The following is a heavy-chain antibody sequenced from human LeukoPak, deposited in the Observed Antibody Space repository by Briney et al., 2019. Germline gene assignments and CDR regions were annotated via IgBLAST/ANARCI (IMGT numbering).Heavy chain of an antibody. CDR2: INHSGST. CDR1: GGSFSGYY. Sequence: SETLSLTCAVYGGSFSGYYWSWIRQPPGKGLEWIGEINHSGSTNYNPSLKSRVTISVDTSKNQFSLKLSSVTAADTAVYYCARAAGGPPFDSWGQEPWSPSPQ. CDR3: ARAAGGPPFDS. J-gene: IGHJ5*01. D-gene: IGHD6-13*01. V-gene: IGHV4-34*01.